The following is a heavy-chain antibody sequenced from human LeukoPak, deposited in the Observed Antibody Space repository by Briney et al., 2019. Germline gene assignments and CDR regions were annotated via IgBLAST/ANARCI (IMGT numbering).Heavy chain of an antibody. D-gene: IGHD3-10*01. CDR3: ARESDGSGSSFDY. CDR1: GGSVSSSSYY. Sequence: SETLSLTCTVSGGSVSSSSYYWGWIRQPPGKGLEWIGSIYYSGSTYYNPSLKSRVTISVDTSKNQFSLKLSSVTAADTAVYYCARESDGSGSSFDYWGQGTLVTVSS. V-gene: IGHV4-39*07. CDR2: IYYSGST. J-gene: IGHJ4*02.